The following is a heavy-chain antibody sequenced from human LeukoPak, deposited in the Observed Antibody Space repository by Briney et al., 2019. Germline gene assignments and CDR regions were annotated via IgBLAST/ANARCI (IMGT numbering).Heavy chain of an antibody. CDR2: IYYTGGET. CDR3: ARQPGGTAAFDI. CDR1: GDPITGYSNY. J-gene: IGHJ3*02. V-gene: IGHV4-59*08. D-gene: IGHD1-14*01. Sequence: SETLSLTCTVSGDPITGYSNYKWSWIRQPPGKGLEWIGYIYYTGGETNYNPSLKSRLTISVDTSKNQFSLMLTSVTAADTAVYYCARQPGGTAAFDIWAQGTMVTVSS.